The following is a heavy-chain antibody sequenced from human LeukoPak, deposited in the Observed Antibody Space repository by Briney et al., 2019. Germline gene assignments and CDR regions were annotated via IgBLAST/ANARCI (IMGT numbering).Heavy chain of an antibody. Sequence: ASVKVSCKASGGTFSSYAISWVRQAPGQGLEWMGRIIPILGIANYAQKFQGRVTITADKSTSTAYMELSSLRSEDTAVYYCASQYYDILTGYYREFDYRGQGTLVTVSS. CDR2: IIPILGIA. V-gene: IGHV1-69*04. J-gene: IGHJ4*02. D-gene: IGHD3-9*01. CDR1: GGTFSSYA. CDR3: ASQYYDILTGYYREFDY.